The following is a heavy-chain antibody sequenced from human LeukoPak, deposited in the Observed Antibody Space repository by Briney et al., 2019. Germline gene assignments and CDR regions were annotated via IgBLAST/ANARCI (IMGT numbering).Heavy chain of an antibody. CDR1: GYTFTGYY. J-gene: IGHJ4*02. CDR3: ARTLNYCSSTSCTWDPVGY. CDR2: INPNSGGT. V-gene: IGHV1-2*06. Sequence: GASVKVSCKASGYTFTGYYMHWVRQAPGQGLEWMGRINPNSGGTNYAQKFQGRVTMTRDTSISTAYMELSRLRSDDTAVYYCARTLNYCSSTSCTWDPVGYWGQGTLVTVSS. D-gene: IGHD2-2*01.